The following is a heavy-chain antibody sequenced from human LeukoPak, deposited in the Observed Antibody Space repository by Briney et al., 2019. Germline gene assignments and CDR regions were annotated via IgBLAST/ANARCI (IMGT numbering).Heavy chain of an antibody. CDR1: GFTFSNFA. J-gene: IGHJ5*02. Sequence: GGSLRLTCAASGFTFSNFAMMWVRQAPGTGLQWVSTITGYGATFYADSVRGRFTIFRDTSMNTLFLQMNSLGAEDTAVYYCAKGAAAGKVDWFDPWGQGTLVTVSS. CDR3: AKGAAAGKVDWFDP. V-gene: IGHV3-23*01. D-gene: IGHD6-13*01. CDR2: ITGYGAT.